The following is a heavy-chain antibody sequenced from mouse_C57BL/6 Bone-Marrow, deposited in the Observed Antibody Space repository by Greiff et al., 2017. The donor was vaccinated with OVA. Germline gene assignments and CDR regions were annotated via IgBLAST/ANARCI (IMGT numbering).Heavy chain of an antibody. V-gene: IGHV10-1*01. D-gene: IGHD2-5*01. CDR3: GGSSKSDYAMDY. CDR2: IRSKSNNYAT. Sequence: EVKLVESGGGLVQPKGSLKLSCAASGFSFNTYALNWVRQAPGKGLEWVARIRSKSNNYATYYADSVKDRFTISRYDSEIMLYQQMNNLMTDETAMDYCGGSSKSDYAMDYWGQGTLVTVSS. CDR1: GFSFNTYA. J-gene: IGHJ4*01.